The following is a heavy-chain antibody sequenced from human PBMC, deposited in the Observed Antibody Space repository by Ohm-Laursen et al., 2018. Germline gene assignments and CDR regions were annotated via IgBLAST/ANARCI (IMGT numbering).Heavy chain of an antibody. Sequence: SLRLSCAASGFTFSNNAMTWVRQAPGKGLEWVSVISGSGRNTYYADSVKGRFTISRDNSKNTLYLQMNSLRAEDTALYYCAKAPPQYNFWSGYDYWGQGTLVTVSS. J-gene: IGHJ4*02. CDR1: GFTFSNNA. V-gene: IGHV3-23*01. CDR3: AKAPPQYNFWSGYDY. D-gene: IGHD3-3*01. CDR2: ISGSGRNT.